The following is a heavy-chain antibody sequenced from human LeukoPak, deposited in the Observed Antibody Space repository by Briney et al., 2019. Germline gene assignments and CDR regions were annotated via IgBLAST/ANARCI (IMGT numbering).Heavy chain of an antibody. Sequence: PSETLSLTCTVSGYSISSGYYWGWIRQPPGKGLEWIGSIYHSGNTYYNPSLKSRVTLSVDTSKNQFSLKLSSVTAADTAMYYCARHAALDYWGQGTLVTVSS. CDR3: ARHAALDY. CDR2: IYHSGNT. J-gene: IGHJ4*02. CDR1: GYSISSGYY. V-gene: IGHV4-38-2*02. D-gene: IGHD6-25*01.